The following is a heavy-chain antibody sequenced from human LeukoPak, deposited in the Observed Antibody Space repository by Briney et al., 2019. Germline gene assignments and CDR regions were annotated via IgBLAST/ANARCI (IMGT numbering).Heavy chain of an antibody. Sequence: PSETLSLTCAVYGGSFSGYYWSWIRQPPGRGLEWIGEINHSGSTNYNPSLKSRVTISVDTSKNQFSLKLSSVTAADTAVYYCARARRFWEWLLYRYAFDIWGQGTMVTVSS. CDR1: GGSFSGYY. V-gene: IGHV4-34*01. CDR3: ARARRFWEWLLYRYAFDI. J-gene: IGHJ3*02. D-gene: IGHD3-3*01. CDR2: INHSGST.